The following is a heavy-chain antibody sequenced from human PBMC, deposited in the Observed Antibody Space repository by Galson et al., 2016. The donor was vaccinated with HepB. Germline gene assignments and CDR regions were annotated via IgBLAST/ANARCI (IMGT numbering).Heavy chain of an antibody. V-gene: IGHV1-69*11. D-gene: IGHD1-7*01. CDR3: AGGSQVGTIEYLNH. J-gene: IGHJ1*01. CDR1: GGTFHNYV. CDR2: VISILGAP. Sequence: SVKVSCKASGGTFHNYVISWVRQAPAQGLEWMGRVISILGAPNYAQKFQGRLTITADESTNTVYMELIGLRSDGTAVHYCAGGSQVGTIEYLNHWGQGTLLTVSS.